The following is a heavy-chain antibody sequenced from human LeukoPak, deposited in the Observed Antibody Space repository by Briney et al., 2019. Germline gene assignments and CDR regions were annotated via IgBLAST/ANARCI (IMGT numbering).Heavy chain of an antibody. J-gene: IGHJ6*03. CDR1: GDTFSRYA. D-gene: IGHD3-16*01. V-gene: IGHV1-69*13. CDR2: IIPVLNTA. CDR3: ATTGGDIYYYYMDV. Sequence: ASVKVSCKASGDTFSRYAISWVRQAPGQGLEWMGGIIPVLNTANYAQKFQDRVTITADESTSTTYMELSSLKSEDTAVYYCATTGGDIYYYYMDVWGKGTTVTISS.